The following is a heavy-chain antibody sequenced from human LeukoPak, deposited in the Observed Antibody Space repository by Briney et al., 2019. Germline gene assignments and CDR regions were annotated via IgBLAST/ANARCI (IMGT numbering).Heavy chain of an antibody. J-gene: IGHJ5*02. CDR1: GGTFSSYA. D-gene: IGHD6-6*01. Sequence: SVKVSCKASGGTFSSYAISWVRQAPGQGLEWMGGIIPIFGTANYAQKFQGRVTITADESTSTAYMELSSLRSEDTAVYYCARGALSIAARPPRWFDPWGQGTLVTVSS. CDR2: IIPIFGTA. V-gene: IGHV1-69*13. CDR3: ARGALSIAARPPRWFDP.